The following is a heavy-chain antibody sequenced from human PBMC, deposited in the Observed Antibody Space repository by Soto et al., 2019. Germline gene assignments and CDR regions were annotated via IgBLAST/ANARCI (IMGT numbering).Heavy chain of an antibody. CDR1: GFTFSSYA. V-gene: IGHV3-30-3*01. CDR3: ASSFPYFFWSGFFKGYYYYSGMVV. D-gene: IGHD3-3*01. CDR2: ISYDGSNK. Sequence: PGGSLRLSCAASGFTFSSYAMHWVRQAPGKGLEWVAVISYDGSNKYYADSVKGRFTISRDNSKNTLYLQMNSLRAEDTAVYYYASSFPYFFWSGFFKGYYYYSGMVVWGQGATLTFSS. J-gene: IGHJ6*02.